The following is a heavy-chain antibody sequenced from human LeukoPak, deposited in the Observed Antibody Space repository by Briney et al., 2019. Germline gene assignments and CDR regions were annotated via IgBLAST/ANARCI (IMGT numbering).Heavy chain of an antibody. CDR1: GVSISSYY. CDR2: IYYGGST. V-gene: IGHV4-59*01. J-gene: IGHJ4*02. D-gene: IGHD3-22*01. Sequence: PSETLSLTCTVSGVSISSYYWSWIRQPPGKGLEWIGYIYYGGSTDYNPSLKSRVTISKDTPKTQFSLRLSSVTAADTAVYYCARARLDSSGRFDYWGQGTLVTVSS. CDR3: ARARLDSSGRFDY.